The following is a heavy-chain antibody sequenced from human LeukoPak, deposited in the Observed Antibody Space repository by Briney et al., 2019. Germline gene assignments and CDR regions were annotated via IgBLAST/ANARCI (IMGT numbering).Heavy chain of an antibody. CDR2: IYHSGST. D-gene: IGHD5-18*01. CDR3: ARTTEGGYTYDYFYYYYMDV. Sequence: PSETLPLTCAVSGGSISSSNWWSWVRQPPGKGLEWIGEIYHSGSTNYNPSLKSRVTISVDKSKNQFSLKLSSVTAADTAVYYCARTTEGGYTYDYFYYYYMDVWGKGTTVTISS. V-gene: IGHV4-4*02. J-gene: IGHJ6*03. CDR1: GGSISSSNW.